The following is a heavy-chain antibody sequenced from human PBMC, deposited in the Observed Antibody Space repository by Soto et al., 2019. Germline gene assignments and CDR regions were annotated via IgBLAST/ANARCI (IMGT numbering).Heavy chain of an antibody. J-gene: IGHJ4*02. Sequence: GGSLRLSCAASGFTFSSYALSWVRQAPGKGLEWVSAISGSGGSTYYADSVKGRFTISRDDSKNTLYLQMNSLRAEDTAVYYCAKAHYYDSSGYFDYWGQGTLVTVSS. CDR1: GFTFSSYA. CDR2: ISGSGGST. V-gene: IGHV3-23*01. CDR3: AKAHYYDSSGYFDY. D-gene: IGHD3-22*01.